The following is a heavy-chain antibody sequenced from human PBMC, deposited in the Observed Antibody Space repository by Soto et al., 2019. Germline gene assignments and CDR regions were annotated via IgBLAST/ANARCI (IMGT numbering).Heavy chain of an antibody. CDR3: ARVTWLRPYFDY. D-gene: IGHD5-12*01. CDR2: INHSGST. CDR1: GGSFSGYY. V-gene: IGHV4-34*01. J-gene: IGHJ4*02. Sequence: SETLSLTCAVYGGSFSGYYWSWIRQPPGKGLEWIGEINHSGSTNYNPSLKSRVTISVDTSKNQFSLKLSSVTAADTAVYYCARVTWLRPYFDYWGQGALVTVSS.